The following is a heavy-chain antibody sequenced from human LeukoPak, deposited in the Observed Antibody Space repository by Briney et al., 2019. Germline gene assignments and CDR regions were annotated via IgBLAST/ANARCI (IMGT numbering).Heavy chain of an antibody. J-gene: IGHJ4*02. Sequence: SETLSLTCTVSGGSISSYYCSWIRQPPGKGLEWIGYIYYSGSTNYNPSLKSRVTISVDTSKNQFSLKLSSVTAADTAVYYCARADYGDYRLPPAFDYWGQGTLVTVSS. CDR2: IYYSGST. CDR1: GGSISSYY. CDR3: ARADYGDYRLPPAFDY. D-gene: IGHD4-17*01. V-gene: IGHV4-59*01.